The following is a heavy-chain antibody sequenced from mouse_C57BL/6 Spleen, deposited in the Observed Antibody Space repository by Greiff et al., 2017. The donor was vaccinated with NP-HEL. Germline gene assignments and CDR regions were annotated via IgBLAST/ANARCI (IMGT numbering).Heavy chain of an antibody. Sequence: EVKLVESGEGLVKPGGSLKLSCAASGFTFSSYAMSWVRQTPEKRLEWVAYISSGGDYIYYADTVKGRFTISRDNARNTLYLQMSSLKSEDTAMYYCTRDRDYYGSSHYFDYWGQGTTLTVSS. V-gene: IGHV5-9-1*02. CDR1: GFTFSSYA. J-gene: IGHJ2*01. D-gene: IGHD1-1*01. CDR2: ISSGGDYI. CDR3: TRDRDYYGSSHYFDY.